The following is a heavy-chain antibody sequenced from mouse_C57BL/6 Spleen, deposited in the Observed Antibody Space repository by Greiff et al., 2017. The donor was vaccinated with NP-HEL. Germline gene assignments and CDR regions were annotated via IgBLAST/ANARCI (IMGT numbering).Heavy chain of an antibody. Sequence: QVQLKQPGAELVRPGSSVKLSCKASGYTFTSYWMDWVKQRPGQGLEWIGNIYPSDSETHYNQKFKDKATLTVDKSSSTAYMQLSSLTSEDSAVYYCASGNWDALDYWGQGTTLTVSS. CDR1: GYTFTSYW. CDR3: ASGNWDALDY. D-gene: IGHD4-1*01. V-gene: IGHV1-61*01. CDR2: IYPSDSET. J-gene: IGHJ2*01.